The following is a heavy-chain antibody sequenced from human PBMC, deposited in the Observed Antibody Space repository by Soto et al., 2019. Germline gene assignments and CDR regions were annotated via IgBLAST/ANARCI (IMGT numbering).Heavy chain of an antibody. D-gene: IGHD1-26*01. CDR2: IYYGGTT. CDR3: ARIGVDSANWYFNRFDY. Sequence: SETLSLTCTVSGGSISNYYWTWIRQPPGKGLEWIGFIYYGGTTNYNPSLMSRVTISVDTSNNQFSLKLASVTAADTAVYYCARIGVDSANWYFNRFDYWGQGTLVTVSS. V-gene: IGHV4-59*01. CDR1: GGSISNYY. J-gene: IGHJ4*02.